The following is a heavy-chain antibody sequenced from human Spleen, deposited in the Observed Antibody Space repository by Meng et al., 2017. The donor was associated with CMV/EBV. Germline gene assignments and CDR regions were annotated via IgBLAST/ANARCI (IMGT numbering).Heavy chain of an antibody. CDR1: GFTFSSYA. J-gene: IGHJ4*02. D-gene: IGHD4-11*01. CDR2: ISWNSGRI. Sequence: SLKISCAASGFTFSSYAISWVRQTPGKGLEWVSGISWNSGRIGYADSVKGRFTISRDDAKNSLYLQMNSLRAEDTAFYYCAKDYSNYPERPDYWGQGTLVTVSS. CDR3: AKDYSNYPERPDY. V-gene: IGHV3-9*01.